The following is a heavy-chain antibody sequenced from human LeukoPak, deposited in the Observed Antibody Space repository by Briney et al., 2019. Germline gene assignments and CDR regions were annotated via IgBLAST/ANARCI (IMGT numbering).Heavy chain of an antibody. Sequence: MTSETLSLTCAVYGGSFSGYYWSWIRQPAGKGLEWIGRIYTSGSTNYNPSLKSRVTMSVDTSKNQFSLKLSSVTAADTAVYYCARDGIDKPEDYYDSSGPYYFDYWGQGTLVTVSS. CDR2: IYTSGST. J-gene: IGHJ4*02. CDR1: GGSFSGYY. D-gene: IGHD3-22*01. V-gene: IGHV4-4*07. CDR3: ARDGIDKPEDYYDSSGPYYFDY.